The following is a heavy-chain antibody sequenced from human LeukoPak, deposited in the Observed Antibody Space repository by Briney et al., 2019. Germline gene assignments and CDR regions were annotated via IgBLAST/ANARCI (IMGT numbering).Heavy chain of an antibody. CDR1: GFSFTTYW. CDR2: IYPGDSDT. V-gene: IGHV5-51*01. J-gene: IGHJ4*02. Sequence: GESLKISCKGSGFSFTTYWIGWARQMPGKGLEWMGIIYPGDSDTRYSPTFQGQVTISADKSITTAYLQWSSLKASDTAMYYCARHGAGWNGDDYYFDYWGQGTLVTVSS. D-gene: IGHD1-1*01. CDR3: ARHGAGWNGDDYYFDY.